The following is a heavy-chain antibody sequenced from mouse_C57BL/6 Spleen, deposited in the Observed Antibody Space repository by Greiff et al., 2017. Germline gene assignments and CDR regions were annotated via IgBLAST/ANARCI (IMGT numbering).Heavy chain of an antibody. CDR2: ISGGGGNT. D-gene: IGHD2-5*01. J-gene: IGHJ2*01. V-gene: IGHV5-9*01. Sequence: EVKLVESGGGLVKPGGSLKLSCAASGFTFSSYTMSWVRQTPERRLGWVATISGGGGNTYYPDSVKGRFTISRDNAKNTLYLQMSSLRSEDTALYYCASYSNYGYYFDYGGQGTTLTVSS. CDR1: GFTFSSYT. CDR3: ASYSNYGYYFDY.